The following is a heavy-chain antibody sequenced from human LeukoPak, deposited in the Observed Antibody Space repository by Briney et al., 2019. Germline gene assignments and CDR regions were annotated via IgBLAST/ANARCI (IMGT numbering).Heavy chain of an antibody. V-gene: IGHV1-46*01. Sequence: ASVKVSCKASGYTFTSYHMQWVRQAPGQGLEWMGIINPSGGSTNYAQKFQGRVTMTRDTSTSTVYMEMSSLRPEDTAVYYCARDAGYCSGGTCYPDWFDPRGQGTLITVSS. CDR2: INPSGGST. CDR1: GYTFTSYH. D-gene: IGHD2-15*01. CDR3: ARDAGYCSGGTCYPDWFDP. J-gene: IGHJ5*02.